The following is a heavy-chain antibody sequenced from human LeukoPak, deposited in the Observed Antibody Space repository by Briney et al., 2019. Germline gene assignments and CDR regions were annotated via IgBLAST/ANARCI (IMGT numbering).Heavy chain of an antibody. Sequence: GASVKVSCKASGYTFTSYGISWVRQAPGQGLEWMGGIIPIFGTANYAQKFQGRVTITTDESTSTAYMELSSLRSEDTAVYYCARGLAAGTSYFDYWGQGTLVTVSS. CDR2: IIPIFGTA. D-gene: IGHD6-13*01. V-gene: IGHV1-69*05. J-gene: IGHJ4*02. CDR1: GYTFTSYG. CDR3: ARGLAAGTSYFDY.